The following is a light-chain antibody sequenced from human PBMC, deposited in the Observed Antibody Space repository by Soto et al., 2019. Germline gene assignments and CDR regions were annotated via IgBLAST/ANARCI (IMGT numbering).Light chain of an antibody. CDR1: SSNIGAGYD. CDR2: ANS. J-gene: IGLJ2*01. CDR3: QSYDSSLSVVL. V-gene: IGLV1-40*01. Sequence: QSVLTQPPSVSGAPGQRVTISCTGSSSNIGAGYDVYWYQQLPGTAPKLLIYANSNRPSGVPDRFSGSRSAISASLAITGLQAEDEADYYCQSYDSSLSVVLFGGGTKLTVL.